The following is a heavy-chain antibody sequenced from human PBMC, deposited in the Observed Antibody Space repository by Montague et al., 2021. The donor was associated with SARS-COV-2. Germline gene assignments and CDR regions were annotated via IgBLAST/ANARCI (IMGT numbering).Heavy chain of an antibody. CDR1: GGSFTDYY. Sequence: SETLSLTCAVYGGSFTDYYWSWVRQPPGKGLEWIGEINHRGTSNYNPSLKSRDTSKNQFSLYLGSVTAADTAVYYCARGRQHFNMIVVVMTGGEYYFDYWAQGTLATVSS. D-gene: IGHD3-22*01. V-gene: IGHV4-34*01. J-gene: IGHJ4*02. CDR2: INHRGTS. CDR3: ARGRQHFNMIVVVMTGGEYYFDY.